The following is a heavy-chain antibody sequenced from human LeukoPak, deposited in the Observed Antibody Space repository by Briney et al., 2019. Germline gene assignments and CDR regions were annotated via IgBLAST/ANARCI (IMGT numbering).Heavy chain of an antibody. Sequence: PSETLSLTCTVSGDSISSYYWSWIRQPPGKGLEWIGYIYHSGSTNYNPSLKSRVTISADTSKDQFSLKLASVTAADTAVYYCATGYSSTWYYFDYWGQGTLVTVCS. V-gene: IGHV4-59*01. CDR3: ATGYSSTWYYFDY. CDR2: IYHSGST. CDR1: GDSISSYY. D-gene: IGHD6-13*01. J-gene: IGHJ4*02.